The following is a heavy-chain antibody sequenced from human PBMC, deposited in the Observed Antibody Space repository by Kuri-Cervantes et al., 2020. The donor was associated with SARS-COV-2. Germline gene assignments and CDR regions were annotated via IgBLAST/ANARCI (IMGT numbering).Heavy chain of an antibody. V-gene: IGHV4-34*01. J-gene: IGHJ4*02. Sequence: SQTLSLTCAVYGGSFSGYYWSWIRQPPGKGLEWIGKINQSGSTNYNPSLKSRVTISVDTSKNQFSLKLSSVTAADTAVYYCARNRGSITIFGVVITAHIDYWGQGTLVRLL. CDR3: ARNRGSITIFGVVITAHIDY. CDR1: GGSFSGYY. CDR2: INQSGST. D-gene: IGHD3-3*01.